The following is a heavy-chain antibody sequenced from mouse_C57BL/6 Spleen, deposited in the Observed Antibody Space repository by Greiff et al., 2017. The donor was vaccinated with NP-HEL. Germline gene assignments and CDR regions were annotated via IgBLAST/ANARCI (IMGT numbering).Heavy chain of an antibody. V-gene: IGHV1-55*01. J-gene: IGHJ4*01. D-gene: IGHD2-3*01. CDR1: GYTFTSYW. Sequence: QVQLQQSGAELVKPGASVKMSCKASGYTFTSYWITWVKQRPGQGLEWIGDIYPGSGSTNYNEKFKSKATLTVDTSSSTAYMQLSSLTSEDSAVYYCARLDDPTGGAMDYWGQGTSVTVSS. CDR2: IYPGSGST. CDR3: ARLDDPTGGAMDY.